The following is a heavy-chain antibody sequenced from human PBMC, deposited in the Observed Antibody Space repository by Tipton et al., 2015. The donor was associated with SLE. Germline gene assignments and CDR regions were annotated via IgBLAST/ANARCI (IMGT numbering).Heavy chain of an antibody. CDR3: ARDGDIVVVTDAFDI. CDR1: GFSFSSYA. CDR2: ISYDGSNK. V-gene: IGHV3-30*04. Sequence: SLRLSCAASGFSFSSYAMHWVRQAPGKGLEWVAVISYDGSNKYYADSVKGRFTISRDNSKNTLYLQMNSLRPEDTAVYYCARDGDIVVVTDAFDIRGQGTMVTVSS. J-gene: IGHJ3*02. D-gene: IGHD2-21*02.